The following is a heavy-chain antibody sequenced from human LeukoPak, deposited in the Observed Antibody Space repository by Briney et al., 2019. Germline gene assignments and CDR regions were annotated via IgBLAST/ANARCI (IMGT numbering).Heavy chain of an antibody. D-gene: IGHD2-21*02. J-gene: IGHJ2*01. V-gene: IGHV4-59*01. CDR1: GGSISSYY. Sequence: PSETLSLTCTVSGGSISSYYWSWIRQPPGKGLEWIGYIYYSGSTNYNPSLKSRVTISVDTSKNQFSLKLSSVTAADTAVYYCARAGQAYCGGDCYSYWYFDLWGRGTLVTVSS. CDR3: ARAGQAYCGGDCYSYWYFDL. CDR2: IYYSGST.